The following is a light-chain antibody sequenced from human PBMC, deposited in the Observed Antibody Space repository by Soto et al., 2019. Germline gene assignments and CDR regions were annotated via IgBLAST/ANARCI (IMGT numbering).Light chain of an antibody. CDR3: QQRSNWPPT. J-gene: IGKJ4*01. CDR1: QSVSSY. Sequence: EIVLTQSPATLSLSPGERATLSCRASQSVSSYLAWYQQKPGQAPRLLISDASNRATGIPARFSGSGSGTDFTLTISSLEPEDFAVYYCQQRSNWPPTFGGGTKVDVK. CDR2: DAS. V-gene: IGKV3-11*01.